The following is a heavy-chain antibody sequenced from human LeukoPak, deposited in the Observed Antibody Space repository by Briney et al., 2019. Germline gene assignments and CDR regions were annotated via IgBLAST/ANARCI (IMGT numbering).Heavy chain of an antibody. V-gene: IGHV5-51*01. CDR3: ARRNDAFDI. CDR1: GYNFLTYW. Sequence: GESLKISCEASGYNFLTYWIGWVRQMPGKGLEWMGFVYPGDSNTKYSPSFQGHVTISADKSISTAYLQWSSLKASDTAMYYCARRNDAFDIWGQGTMVTVSS. CDR2: VYPGDSNT. J-gene: IGHJ3*02.